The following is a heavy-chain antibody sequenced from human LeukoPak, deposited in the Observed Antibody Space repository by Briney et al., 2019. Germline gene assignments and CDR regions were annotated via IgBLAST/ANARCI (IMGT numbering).Heavy chain of an antibody. CDR1: GFTFSSYS. D-gene: IGHD1-26*01. J-gene: IGHJ6*03. Sequence: PGGSLRLSCAASGFTFSSYSMNWVRQAPGKGLEWVSSISSSSSYIYYADSVKGRFTISRDNAKNSLYLQMNSLRAEDTAVYYCARDPRLGLVGATLAYYYYMDVWGKGTTVTVSS. CDR2: ISSSSSYI. V-gene: IGHV3-21*01. CDR3: ARDPRLGLVGATLAYYYYMDV.